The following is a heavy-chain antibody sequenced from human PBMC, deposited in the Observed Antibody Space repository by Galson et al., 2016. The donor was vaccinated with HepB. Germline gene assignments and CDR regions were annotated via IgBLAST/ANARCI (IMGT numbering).Heavy chain of an antibody. CDR3: ARVRYDDFWNAPRAPYGMDV. CDR1: GFTFSVYY. V-gene: IGHV3-11*01. CDR2: ITSGSRI. J-gene: IGHJ6*02. Sequence: SLRLSCAASGFTFSVYYMSWIRQAPGKGLEWLSYITSGSRIYYADSVKGRFTISRDNAKNSMYLEMNSLRVEDTAVYHCARVRYDDFWNAPRAPYGMDVWGQGTTVAVSS. D-gene: IGHD3-3*01.